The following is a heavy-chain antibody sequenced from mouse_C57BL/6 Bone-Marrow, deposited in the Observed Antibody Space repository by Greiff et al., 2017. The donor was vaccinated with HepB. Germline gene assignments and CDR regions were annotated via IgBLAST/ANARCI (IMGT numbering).Heavy chain of an antibody. D-gene: IGHD1-1*01. Sequence: ESGPGLVKPSQSLSLTCSVTGYSITSGYYWNWIRQFPGNKLEWMGYISYDGSNNYNPSLKNRISITRDTSKNQFFLKLNSVTTEDTATYYCAREGSSCYYYAMDYWGQGTSVTVSS. CDR2: ISYDGSN. V-gene: IGHV3-6*01. CDR1: GYSITSGYY. CDR3: AREGSSCYYYAMDY. J-gene: IGHJ4*01.